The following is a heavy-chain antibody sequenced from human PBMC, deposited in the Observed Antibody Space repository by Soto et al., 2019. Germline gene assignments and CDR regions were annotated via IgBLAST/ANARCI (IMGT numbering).Heavy chain of an antibody. CDR2: IYYSGSS. CDR3: ASRLRSGYCSGGTCNNGFDP. CDR1: GGSISSSSYY. D-gene: IGHD2-15*01. J-gene: IGHJ5*02. V-gene: IGHV4-39*01. Sequence: SETLSLTCTVSGGSISSSSYYWGWIRQPPGKGLEWIGSIYYSGSSYYNPSLKSRLTISVDTSKNQFSLKLSSVTAADTAVYYCASRLRSGYCSGGTCNNGFDPWGQGPLVTVSS.